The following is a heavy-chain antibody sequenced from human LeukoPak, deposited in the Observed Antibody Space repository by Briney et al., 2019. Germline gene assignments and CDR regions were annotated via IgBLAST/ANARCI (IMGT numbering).Heavy chain of an antibody. CDR1: GFTFSSYS. CDR3: SRGDWNDGGIDY. Sequence: GGSLRLSCAASGFTFSSYSMNWVRQAPGSGLEWVGRIKSKTEGGTTHYAAPVKGRFIISRDDSKNTLYLQMTSLKTEDTAVYFCSRGDWNDGGIDYWGQGTLVTVSS. J-gene: IGHJ4*02. D-gene: IGHD1-1*01. CDR2: IKSKTEGGTT. V-gene: IGHV3-15*01.